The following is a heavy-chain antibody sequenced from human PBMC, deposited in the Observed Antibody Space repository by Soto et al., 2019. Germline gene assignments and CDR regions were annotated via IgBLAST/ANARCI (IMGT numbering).Heavy chain of an antibody. CDR1: GVTFSSYA. J-gene: IGHJ4*02. V-gene: IGHV3-23*01. Sequence: EVQLLESGGGLVQPGGSLRLSCAASGVTFSSYAMSWVRQAPGKGLEWVSAISGSGGITYYADSVKGRFTISRDNSNNTLYLQMNSLRAEDTAVYYCAKSWVYCSGGSCYSPFEYWGQGTLVTVSS. CDR3: AKSWVYCSGGSCYSPFEY. D-gene: IGHD2-15*01. CDR2: ISGSGGIT.